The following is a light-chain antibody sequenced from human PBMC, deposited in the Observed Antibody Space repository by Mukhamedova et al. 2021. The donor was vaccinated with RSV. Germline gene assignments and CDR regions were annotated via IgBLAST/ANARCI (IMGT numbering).Light chain of an antibody. CDR2: KAS. CDR1: QSINNW. CDR3: QQYNSS. V-gene: IGKV1-5*03. Sequence: GERATLSCRASQSINNWLAWYQQKPGKAPKLLIYKASNLENGVPSRFSGSGSGTEFILTISSLQPDDFATYYCQQYNSSFGQGT. J-gene: IGKJ5*01.